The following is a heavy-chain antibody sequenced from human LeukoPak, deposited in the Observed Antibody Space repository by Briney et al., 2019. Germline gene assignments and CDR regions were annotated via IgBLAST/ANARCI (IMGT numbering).Heavy chain of an antibody. CDR1: GFTFSSYG. D-gene: IGHD3-3*01. CDR2: IRYDGSNK. CDR3: AKGHPPRITIFGDNYYYYYMDV. V-gene: IGHV3-30*02. J-gene: IGHJ6*03. Sequence: PGGSLRLSCAASGFTFSSYGMHWVRQAPGKGLEWVAFIRYDGSNKYYADSVKGRFTISRDNSKNTLYLQMNSLRAEDTAVYYCAKGHPPRITIFGDNYYYYYMDVWGKGTTVTVSS.